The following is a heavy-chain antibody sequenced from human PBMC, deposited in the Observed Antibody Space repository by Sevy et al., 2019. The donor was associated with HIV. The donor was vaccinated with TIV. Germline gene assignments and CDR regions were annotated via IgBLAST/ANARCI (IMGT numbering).Heavy chain of an antibody. CDR2: ISGTGGSGDKT. CDR1: GFTFINYA. D-gene: IGHD3-22*01. CDR3: ARKYDSSGHFDY. J-gene: IGHJ4*02. Sequence: GGSLRLSCAASGFTFINYAMNWVRQAPGKGLEWVSGISGTGGSGDKTNYADSVKGRFTISRDDSKNSLYLQLNTLRAEDTAIYYCARKYDSSGHFDYWGQGTLVTVSS. V-gene: IGHV3-23*01.